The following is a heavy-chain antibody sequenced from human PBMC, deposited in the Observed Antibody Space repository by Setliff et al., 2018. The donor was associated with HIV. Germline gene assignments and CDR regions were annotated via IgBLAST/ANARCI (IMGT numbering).Heavy chain of an antibody. CDR3: ARARPDYYDRGRRSHYYIDV. CDR1: GGPLSSYY. D-gene: IGHD3-22*01. Sequence: SETLSLTCTVSGGPLSSYYWNWIRQPPGKGLEWIGDIDYRGSTNYNPSLQSRVIISADTSKNQFSLKLSSVTAADTAVYYCARARPDYYDRGRRSHYYIDVWARGATVTVSS. CDR2: IDYRGST. J-gene: IGHJ6*03. V-gene: IGHV4-59*08.